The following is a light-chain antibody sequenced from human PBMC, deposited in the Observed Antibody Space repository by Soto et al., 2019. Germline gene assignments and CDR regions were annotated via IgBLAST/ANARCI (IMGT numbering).Light chain of an antibody. Sequence: QSVLTQPPSASGSPGQSVTISCTGTSSDVGGYNYVSWYQQHPGKAPKLMIYEVSKRPSGVPDRFSGSKSGNTASLTVSGLQAEDEAEYYCSSYAGSNYPYVFGTGTKVTV. V-gene: IGLV2-8*01. CDR1: SSDVGGYNY. CDR2: EVS. J-gene: IGLJ1*01. CDR3: SSYAGSNYPYV.